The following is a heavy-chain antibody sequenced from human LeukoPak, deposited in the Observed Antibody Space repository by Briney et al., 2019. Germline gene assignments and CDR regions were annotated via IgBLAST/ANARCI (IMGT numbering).Heavy chain of an antibody. CDR1: GFTFSSYW. Sequence: PGGSLRLSCAASGFTFSSYWMSWVRQAPGKGLEWVANIKQDGSEKYYVDSVKGRFTISRDNAKNSLYLQMNSLRAEDTAVYYCAMSWRVVIAPTPYYFDYWGQGTLVTVSS. CDR3: AMSWRVVIAPTPYYFDY. V-gene: IGHV3-7*01. J-gene: IGHJ4*02. D-gene: IGHD2-21*01. CDR2: IKQDGSEK.